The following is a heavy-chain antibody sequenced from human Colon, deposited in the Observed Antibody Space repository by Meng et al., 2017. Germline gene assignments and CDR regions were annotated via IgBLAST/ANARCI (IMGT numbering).Heavy chain of an antibody. J-gene: IGHJ4*02. D-gene: IGHD4-17*01. CDR2: INYSGST. V-gene: IGHV4-39*01. CDR3: ARLDTTVTKTFDY. CDR1: GGSISSRSYY. Sequence: QLQLQESGRGLVKPSETLSLISTVSGGSISSRSYYWGWSRQPPGKGLEWFVPINYSGSTYYNPSLKSRVTKSVDTSKNQFSLKLSSVTAADTAVYYCARLDTTVTKTFDYWGQGTLVTVSS.